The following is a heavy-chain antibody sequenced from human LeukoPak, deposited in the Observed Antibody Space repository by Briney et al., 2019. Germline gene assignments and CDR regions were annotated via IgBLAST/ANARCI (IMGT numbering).Heavy chain of an antibody. Sequence: ASVKVSCKASGYTFSGYYMHWVRRAPGLGLEWMGVINPGGGRTTYAQKFQDRVNMTRDTSTSTVYMELSGLTSADTAVYFCARVTSPARRGRTLVAAAATPFDY. CDR1: GYTFSGYY. D-gene: IGHD2-15*01. CDR3: ARVTSPARRGRTLVAAAATPFDY. CDR2: INPGGGRT. J-gene: IGHJ4*01. V-gene: IGHV1-46*01.